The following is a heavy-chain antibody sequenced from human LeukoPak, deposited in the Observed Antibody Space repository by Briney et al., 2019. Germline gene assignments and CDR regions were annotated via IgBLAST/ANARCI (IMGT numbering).Heavy chain of an antibody. CDR2: INHSGST. J-gene: IGHJ4*02. V-gene: IGHV4-34*01. D-gene: IGHD3-10*01. Sequence: SETLSLACAVYGGSFSGYYWSWIRQPPGKGLEWIGEINHSGSTNYNPSLKSRVTISVDTSKNQFSLKLSSVTAADTAVYYCARGRITTVRGVTARGWGQGTLVTVSS. CDR3: ARGRITTVRGVTARG. CDR1: GGSFSGYY.